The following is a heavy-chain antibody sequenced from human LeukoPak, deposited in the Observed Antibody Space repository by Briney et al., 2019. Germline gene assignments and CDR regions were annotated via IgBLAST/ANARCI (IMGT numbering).Heavy chain of an antibody. V-gene: IGHV3-30*18. CDR3: AKGGLEGTRHNMEV. CDR2: ISYDGNKK. D-gene: IGHD1/OR15-1a*01. J-gene: IGHJ6*02. CDR1: GFTFSNYA. Sequence: PGGSLRLSCAASGFTFSNYAIHWGRQAPGKGLEWVAVISYDGNKKYYADSVKGRFTISRDNSRNTLHLQMNSLRAEDTVIYYCAKGGLEGTRHNMEVWGQGTTVTVSS.